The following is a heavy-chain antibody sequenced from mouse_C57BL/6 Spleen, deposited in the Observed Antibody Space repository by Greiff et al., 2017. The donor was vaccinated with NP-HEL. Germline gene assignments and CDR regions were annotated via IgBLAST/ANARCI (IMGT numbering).Heavy chain of an antibody. J-gene: IGHJ4*01. CDR3: ARVAKNAMDY. V-gene: IGHV1-69*01. CDR2: IDPSDSYT. Sequence: VQLQQSGAELVMPGASVKLSCKASGYTFTSYWMHWVKQRPGQGLEWIGEIDPSDSYTNYNQKFKGKSTLTVDISSSTAYMQLSSLTSEDSAVYYCARVAKNAMDYWGQGTSVTVSS. CDR1: GYTFTSYW.